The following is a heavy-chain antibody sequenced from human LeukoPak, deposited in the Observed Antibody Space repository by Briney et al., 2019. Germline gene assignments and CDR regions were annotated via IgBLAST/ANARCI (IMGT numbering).Heavy chain of an antibody. D-gene: IGHD1/OR15-1a*01. J-gene: IGHJ4*02. V-gene: IGHV4-59*08. CDR3: ARHVEHAAYFHH. CDR2: ITNSGDA. CDR1: GVSISDFH. Sequence: ETLSLTCTVAGVSISDFHWSWLRQSPEKGLEWIGWITNSGDANYNPSLESRLAMSAETTKRQLSLRVTSVTDADTAVYYCARHVEHAAYFHHWGQGILVTVSS.